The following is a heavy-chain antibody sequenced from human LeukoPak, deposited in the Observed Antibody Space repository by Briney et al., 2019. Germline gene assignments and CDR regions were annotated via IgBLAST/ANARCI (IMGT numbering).Heavy chain of an antibody. CDR3: AKDIHILTDY. Sequence: GGSLRLSCAASGFTFSDYWMHWVRQAPGKGLVWVSRIDGRGTNTDYADSVRGRFTISRDNAKNTVSLQLNSLRPEDTAVYYCAKDIHILTDYRGQGTLVTVSS. J-gene: IGHJ4*02. V-gene: IGHV3-74*01. CDR1: GFTFSDYW. CDR2: IDGRGTNT. D-gene: IGHD2-21*01.